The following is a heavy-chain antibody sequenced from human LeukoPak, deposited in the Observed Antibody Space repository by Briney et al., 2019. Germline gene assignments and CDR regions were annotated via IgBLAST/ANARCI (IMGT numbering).Heavy chain of an antibody. CDR3: ARDLTRNYYDSSGYPEDDY. D-gene: IGHD3-22*01. V-gene: IGHV1-2*02. Sequence: ASVKVSCKASGYTFTGYYMHWVRQAPGQGLEWMGWINPNSGGTNYAQKFQGRVTVTRDTSISTAYMELSRLRSDDTAVYYCARDLTRNYYDSSGYPEDDYWGQGTLVTVSS. CDR2: INPNSGGT. J-gene: IGHJ4*02. CDR1: GYTFTGYY.